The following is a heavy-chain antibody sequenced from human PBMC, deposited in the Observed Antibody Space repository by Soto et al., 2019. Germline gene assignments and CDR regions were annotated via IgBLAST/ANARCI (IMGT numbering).Heavy chain of an antibody. CDR1: GFTFSSYS. CDR2: ISSSSSYI. V-gene: IGHV3-21*01. J-gene: IGHJ4*02. CDR3: ARVGYYDSSGYYFDY. D-gene: IGHD3-22*01. Sequence: GGSLRLSCAASGFTFSSYSMNWVRQAPGKGLEWVSSISSSSSYIYYADSVKGRFTISRDNAKNSLYLQMNSLRAEDTAVYYCARVGYYDSSGYYFDYWGQGTLVTVSS.